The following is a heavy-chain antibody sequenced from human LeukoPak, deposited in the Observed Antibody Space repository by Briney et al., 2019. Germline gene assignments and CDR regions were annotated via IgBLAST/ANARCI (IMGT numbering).Heavy chain of an antibody. CDR1: GGSISSYY. J-gene: IGHJ3*02. Sequence: PSETLSLTCTVSGGSISSYYWSWIRQPPGKGLEWIGYIYYSGSTNYNPSLKSRVTISVDTSKNQFSLKLSSVTAADTAVYYCARQGAGYYGSGAPGAFDIWGQGTMVTVSS. D-gene: IGHD3-10*01. CDR3: ARQGAGYYGSGAPGAFDI. V-gene: IGHV4-59*08. CDR2: IYYSGST.